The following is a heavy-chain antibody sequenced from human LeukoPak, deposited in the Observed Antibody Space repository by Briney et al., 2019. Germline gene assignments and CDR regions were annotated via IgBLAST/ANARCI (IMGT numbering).Heavy chain of an antibody. Sequence: ASVKASCKASGYTFTGYYMHWVRQAPGQGLEWMGWINPNSGGTNYAQKFQGRVTMTRDTSISTAYMELSGLRSDDTAVYYCTRESMVRGRAFDYWGQRTLVTVSS. D-gene: IGHD3-10*01. CDR3: TRESMVRGRAFDY. CDR1: GYTFTGYY. V-gene: IGHV1-2*02. CDR2: INPNSGGT. J-gene: IGHJ4*02.